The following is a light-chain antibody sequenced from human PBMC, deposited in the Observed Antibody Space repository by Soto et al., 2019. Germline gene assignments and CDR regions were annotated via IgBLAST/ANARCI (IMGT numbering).Light chain of an antibody. Sequence: EIVMTQAPATLSVSPGERATLSCRASQSVSSNLAWYQQKPGQAPRLLIYGASTRATAIPARFSGSGSGTEVTLTISSLQSEDDAVYYCQQYNSWPPWTFGEGTKVDI. CDR2: GAS. J-gene: IGKJ1*01. CDR1: QSVSSN. V-gene: IGKV3-15*01. CDR3: QQYNSWPPWT.